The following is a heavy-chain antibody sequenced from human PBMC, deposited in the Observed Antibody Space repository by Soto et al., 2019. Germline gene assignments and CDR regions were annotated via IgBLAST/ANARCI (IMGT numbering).Heavy chain of an antibody. V-gene: IGHV3-23*01. CDR3: AKDLEDIVLMVSRGWYYGMDV. Sequence: PGGSLRLSCAASGFTFSSYAMSWVRQAPGKGLEWVSAISGSGGSTYYADSVKGRFTISRDNSKNTLYLQMNSLRAEDTAVYYCAKDLEDIVLMVSRGWYYGMDVWGQGTTVTVSS. CDR2: ISGSGGST. J-gene: IGHJ6*02. D-gene: IGHD2-8*01. CDR1: GFTFSSYA.